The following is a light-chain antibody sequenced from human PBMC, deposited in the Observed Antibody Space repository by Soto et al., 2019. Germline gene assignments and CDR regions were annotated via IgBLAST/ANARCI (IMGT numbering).Light chain of an antibody. CDR3: QQYGSSPPIT. CDR2: GAS. CDR1: QSVSSSY. V-gene: IGKV3-20*01. J-gene: IGKJ5*01. Sequence: EIVLTQSPGTLSLSPGERATLSCRASQSVSSSYLAWNQQKPGQAPRLLIYGASSRATGIPDRFSGSGSGTDFTLTISRLEPEDFAVYYCQQYGSSPPITFSQGTRLEIK.